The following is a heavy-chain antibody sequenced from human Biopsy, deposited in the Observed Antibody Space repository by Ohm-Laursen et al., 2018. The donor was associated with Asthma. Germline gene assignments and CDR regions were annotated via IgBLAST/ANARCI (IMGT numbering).Heavy chain of an antibody. V-gene: IGHV1-3*01. CDR3: ARTYYDFLTGQVNDVFAI. Sequence: ASVKVSCNASGYTFINYAIHWVRQAPGQRLEWMGWINAGNGNTKYSQKFQGRVTITRDTSASTAYMGLSSLRSEDTAVYYCARTYYDFLTGQVNDVFAIWGQGTMVTVSS. CDR2: INAGNGNT. CDR1: GYTFINYA. J-gene: IGHJ3*02. D-gene: IGHD3-9*01.